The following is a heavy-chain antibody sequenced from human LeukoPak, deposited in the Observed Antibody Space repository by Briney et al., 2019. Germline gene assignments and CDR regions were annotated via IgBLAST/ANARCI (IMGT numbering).Heavy chain of an antibody. CDR2: IGYSGSDT. Sequence: GGSLRLSCIGSGFTLSSYEMTWFRQAPGKGLAWVSSIGYSGSDTHYADSVKGRFTVSRDNSKNTLYLQMNSLRAEDTAVYYCARDIHGWSQFGAWGQGTLVTVSS. V-gene: IGHV3-23*01. D-gene: IGHD3-10*01. J-gene: IGHJ5*02. CDR3: ARDIHGWSQFGA. CDR1: GFTLSSYE.